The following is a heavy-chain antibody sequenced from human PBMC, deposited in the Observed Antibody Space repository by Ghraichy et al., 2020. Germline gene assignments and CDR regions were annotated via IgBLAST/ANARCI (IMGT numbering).Heavy chain of an antibody. J-gene: IGHJ4*02. D-gene: IGHD1-7*01. Sequence: PTLVKPTQTLTLTCTFSGFSLSTNRVGVGWIRQPPGKALEWLALIQWDDNKRYSPSLKSRLTISKDTSKNQVVLTMTNMDPVDTATYYCARDYDWNYPNWGQGTLVTVSS. CDR2: IQWDDNK. V-gene: IGHV2-5*02. CDR1: GFSLSTNRVG. CDR3: ARDYDWNYPN.